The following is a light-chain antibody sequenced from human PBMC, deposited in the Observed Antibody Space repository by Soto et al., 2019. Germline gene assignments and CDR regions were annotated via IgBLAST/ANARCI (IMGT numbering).Light chain of an antibody. Sequence: IQITQSPSAESASVGDRVTISIRASQSISSWLAWYQQKPGKAPKLLIYDASSLESGVPSRFSGSGSGTEFTLTISSLQPDDFATYYCQQYNSSPLTFGGGTRWIS. CDR3: QQYNSSPLT. V-gene: IGKV1-5*01. J-gene: IGKJ4*01. CDR1: QSISSW. CDR2: DAS.